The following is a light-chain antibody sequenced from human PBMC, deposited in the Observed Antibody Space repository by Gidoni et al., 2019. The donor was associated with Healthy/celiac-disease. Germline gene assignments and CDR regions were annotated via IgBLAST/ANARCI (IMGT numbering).Light chain of an antibody. Sequence: DIQMTQSPPTLSAFVGDRVTITCRASQSISSWLAWYQQKPGKAPKLLISKASTLESGVPSRFSVSGAETEFALTISSLQPEDFATYYCKQYSSYSWTFGQGTKVEIK. CDR2: KAS. CDR3: KQYSSYSWT. CDR1: QSISSW. J-gene: IGKJ1*01. V-gene: IGKV1-5*03.